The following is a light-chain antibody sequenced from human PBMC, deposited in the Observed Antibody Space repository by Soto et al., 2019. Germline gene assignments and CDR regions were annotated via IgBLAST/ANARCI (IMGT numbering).Light chain of an antibody. CDR2: DAS. CDR1: QSITNY. Sequence: DIQMTQSPSTLSASVGDRVTVTCRASQSITNYLAWYQQKPGKAPKLLIYDASSLESGVPSRFSGSGSGTAFTLTISSLQPDDFATYYCQQYESYSGTFGQGTKVEIK. J-gene: IGKJ1*01. V-gene: IGKV1-5*01. CDR3: QQYESYSGT.